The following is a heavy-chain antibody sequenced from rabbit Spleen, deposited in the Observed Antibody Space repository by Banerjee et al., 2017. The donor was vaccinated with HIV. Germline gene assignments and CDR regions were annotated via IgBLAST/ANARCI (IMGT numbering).Heavy chain of an antibody. CDR3: ARETWVVTGNYGL. Sequence: HLKESGGGLVQPGGSLKLSCKASGFTLSSYYMNWVRQAPGKGLEWIGYIDPVFGITYYASWVNGRFSISRENAQNTVFLQMTSLTAADTATYFCARETWVVTGNYGLWGQGTLVTVS. CDR2: IDPVFGIT. D-gene: IGHD7-1*01. J-gene: IGHJ3*01. V-gene: IGHV1S7*01. CDR1: GFTLSSYY.